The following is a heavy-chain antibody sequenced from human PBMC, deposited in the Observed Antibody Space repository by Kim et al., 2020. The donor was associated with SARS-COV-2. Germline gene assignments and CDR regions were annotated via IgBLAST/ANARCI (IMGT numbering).Heavy chain of an antibody. Sequence: YADSVKGRFTISRDNAKNSLYLQMNSLRAEDTAVYYCAHYGDYDSYGMDVWGQGTTVTVSS. J-gene: IGHJ6*02. CDR3: AHYGDYDSYGMDV. V-gene: IGHV3-21*01. D-gene: IGHD4-17*01.